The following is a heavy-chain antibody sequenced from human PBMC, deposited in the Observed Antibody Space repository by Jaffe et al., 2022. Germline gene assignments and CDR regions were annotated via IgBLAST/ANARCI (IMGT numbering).Heavy chain of an antibody. V-gene: IGHV4-61*02. CDR2: IYTSGST. CDR3: ARGRRAVAAGRFDY. Sequence: QVQLQESGPGLVKPSQTLSLTCTVSGGSISSGSYYWSWIRQPAGKGLEWIGRIYTSGSTNYNPSLKSRVTISVDTSKNQFSLKLSSVTAADTAVYYCARGRRAVAAGRFDYWGQGTLVTVSS. CDR1: GGSISSGSYY. J-gene: IGHJ4*02. D-gene: IGHD6-19*01.